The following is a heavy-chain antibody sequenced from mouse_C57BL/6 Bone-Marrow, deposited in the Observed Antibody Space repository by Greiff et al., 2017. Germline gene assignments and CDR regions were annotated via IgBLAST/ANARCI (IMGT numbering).Heavy chain of an antibody. Sequence: VKQRPGQGLEWIGRIHPSDSDTNYNQKFKGKATLTVDKSSSTAYMQLSSLTSEDSAVYYCATDTMVTTNYWGQGTTLTVSS. V-gene: IGHV1-74*01. CDR2: IHPSDSDT. D-gene: IGHD2-2*01. CDR3: ATDTMVTTNY. J-gene: IGHJ2*01.